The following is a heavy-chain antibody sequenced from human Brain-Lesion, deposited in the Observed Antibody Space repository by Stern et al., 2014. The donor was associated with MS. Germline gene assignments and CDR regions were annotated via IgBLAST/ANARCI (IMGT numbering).Heavy chain of an antibody. CDR3: ARGRVVPGFQYYATDV. V-gene: IGHV4-61*02. CDR2: IFNSGST. CDR1: GGSISSGGYY. D-gene: IGHD2-2*01. J-gene: IGHJ6*02. Sequence: QLQLQESGPGLVKPSQTLSLSCTVSGGSISSGGYYWSWIRPPAGKGLEWIGRIFNSGSTSYNPSLKSRVTISIDPSKNKFSLRLNSMTAADTAVYYCARGRVVPGFQYYATDVWGQGTTVIVSS.